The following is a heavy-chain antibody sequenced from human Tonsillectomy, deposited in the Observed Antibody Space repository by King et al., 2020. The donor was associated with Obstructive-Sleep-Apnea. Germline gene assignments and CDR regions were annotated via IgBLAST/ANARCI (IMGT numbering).Heavy chain of an antibody. CDR1: GFTFSDYY. CDR2: SINSGSTL. CDR3: ARDAGSYHVKFDY. D-gene: IGHD1-26*01. V-gene: IGHV3-11*01. J-gene: IGHJ4*02. Sequence: VQLVESGGGLVKPGGSLRRSCTASGFTFSDYYMSWIRQAPGKGLDWVSYSINSGSTLYYADSVKGRLTISRDNAKNSLYLQMNSLRPEDTAVYYCARDAGSYHVKFDYWGQGTLVTVSS.